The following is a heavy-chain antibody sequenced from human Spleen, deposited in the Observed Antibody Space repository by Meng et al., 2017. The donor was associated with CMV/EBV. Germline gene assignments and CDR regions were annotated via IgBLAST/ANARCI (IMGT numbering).Heavy chain of an antibody. Sequence: SETLSLTCAVYGGSFSGYYWSWIRQPPGKGLEWIGEINHSGGTNYNPSLKSRVTISVDTSKNQFSLKLSSVTAADTAVYYCARGRKEATYYFDYWGQGTLVTVSS. CDR2: INHSGGT. CDR3: ARGRKEATYYFDY. CDR1: GGSFSGYY. J-gene: IGHJ4*02. D-gene: IGHD1-26*01. V-gene: IGHV4-34*01.